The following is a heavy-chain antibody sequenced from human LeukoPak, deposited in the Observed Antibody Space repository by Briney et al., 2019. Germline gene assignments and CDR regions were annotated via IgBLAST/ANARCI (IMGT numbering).Heavy chain of an antibody. CDR3: AKGADIVVVPADYPVDY. V-gene: IGHV3-23*01. J-gene: IGHJ4*02. Sequence: GGSLSLSCAASGFTFSSYAMSWVRHAPAKGLEWVSAISGSGGSTYYADSVKGRFTISRDNSKNTLYLQMNSLRAEDTAVYYCAKGADIVVVPADYPVDYWGQGTLVSVSS. CDR2: ISGSGGST. CDR1: GFTFSSYA. D-gene: IGHD2-2*01.